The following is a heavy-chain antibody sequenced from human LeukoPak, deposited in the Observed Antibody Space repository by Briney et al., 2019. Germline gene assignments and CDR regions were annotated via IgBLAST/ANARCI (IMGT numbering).Heavy chain of an antibody. CDR2: IYDSGST. J-gene: IGHJ4*02. CDR1: GGSISSGAYY. D-gene: IGHD3-10*01. Sequence: SETLSLTCTVSGGSISSGAYYWSWIRQHPGKGLEWIGYIYDSGSTYYNPSRKSRVIISVEKSKNQFSLKLSSVTAADAAVYYSATGGSYGPYYFDYWGQGTQVTVSS. V-gene: IGHV4-31*03. CDR3: ATGGSYGPYYFDY.